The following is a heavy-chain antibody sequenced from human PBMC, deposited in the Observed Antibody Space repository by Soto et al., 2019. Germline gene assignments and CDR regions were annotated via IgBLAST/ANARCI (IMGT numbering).Heavy chain of an antibody. D-gene: IGHD3-22*01. Sequence: GGSLRLSCAASGFTFSSYAMHWVRQAPGKGLEWVAVISYDGSNKYYADSVKGRFTISRDNSKNTLYLQMNSLRAEDTAVYYCARDLFYYDSSGYYPSTTYYGMDVWGQGTTVTASS. V-gene: IGHV3-30-3*01. J-gene: IGHJ6*02. CDR1: GFTFSSYA. CDR2: ISYDGSNK. CDR3: ARDLFYYDSSGYYPSTTYYGMDV.